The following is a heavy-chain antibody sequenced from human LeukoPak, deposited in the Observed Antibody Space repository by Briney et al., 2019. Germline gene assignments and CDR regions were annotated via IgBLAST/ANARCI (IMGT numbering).Heavy chain of an antibody. CDR2: IYITGST. D-gene: IGHD2-2*03. J-gene: IGHJ4*02. CDR1: GGSISSYY. CDR3: ARHGYCSSTSCYKN. Sequence: SETPSLTCTVSGGSISSYYWSWFRQPAGKGLEWIGRIYITGSTNYNPSLKSRVTMSVDTSKSQFSLRLSSVTAADTAVYYCARHGYCSSTSCYKNWGQGTLVTVSS. V-gene: IGHV4-4*07.